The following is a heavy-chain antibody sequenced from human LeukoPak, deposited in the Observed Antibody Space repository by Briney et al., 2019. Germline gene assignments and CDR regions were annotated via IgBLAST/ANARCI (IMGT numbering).Heavy chain of an antibody. J-gene: IGHJ3*02. D-gene: IGHD3-3*01. CDR2: ISWNSGSI. CDR3: ACATRSEIFGVVIGDDAFDI. CDR1: GFTFDDYA. Sequence: GGSLRLSCAASGFTFDDYAMHWVRQAPGKGLEWVSGISWNSGSIGYADSVKGRFTISRDNAKNSLYLQMNSLRAEDTAVYYCACATRSEIFGVVIGDDAFDIWGQGTMVTVSS. V-gene: IGHV3-9*01.